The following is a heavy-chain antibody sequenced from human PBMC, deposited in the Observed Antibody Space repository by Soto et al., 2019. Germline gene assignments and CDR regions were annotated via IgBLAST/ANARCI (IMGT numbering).Heavy chain of an antibody. J-gene: IGHJ3*02. CDR3: AKDWAITMIVQGKWDAFDI. CDR1: GFTFSSYA. D-gene: IGHD3-22*01. CDR2: ISGSGGST. V-gene: IGHV3-23*01. Sequence: QPGGSLRLSCAASGFTFSSYAMSWVRQAPGKGLEWVSAISGSGGSTYYADSVKGRFTISRDNSKNTLYLQMNSLRAEDTAVYYCAKDWAITMIVQGKWDAFDIWGQGTMVTVSS.